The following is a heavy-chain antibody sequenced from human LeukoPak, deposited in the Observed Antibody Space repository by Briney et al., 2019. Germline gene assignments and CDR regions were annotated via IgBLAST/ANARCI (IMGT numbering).Heavy chain of an antibody. V-gene: IGHV4-39*01. CDR3: ARPAYRGSYYDAFDI. J-gene: IGHJ3*02. D-gene: IGHD1-26*01. CDR2: IYYSGST. CDR1: GGSISSSSYY. Sequence: AETLSLTCTVSGGSISSSSYYWGWIRQPPGKGLEWIGSIYYSGSTYYNPSLKSRVTISVDTSKNKFSLKLNSVTAADTAVYYCARPAYRGSYYDAFDIWGQGTMVTVSS.